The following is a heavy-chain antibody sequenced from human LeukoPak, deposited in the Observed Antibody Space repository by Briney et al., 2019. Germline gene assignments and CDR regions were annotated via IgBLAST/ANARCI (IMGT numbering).Heavy chain of an antibody. CDR1: GYSISSGYY. J-gene: IGHJ4*02. Sequence: SETLSLTCTVSGYSISSGYYWGWIRQPPGKGLEWIGSIYHSGSTYYNPSLKSRVTISVEKSKNQFSLKLSSVTAADTAVYYCXXXXXXXXXXXXXQGXLVXXSS. CDR2: IYHSGST. V-gene: IGHV4-38-2*02. CDR3: XXXXXXXXXXX.